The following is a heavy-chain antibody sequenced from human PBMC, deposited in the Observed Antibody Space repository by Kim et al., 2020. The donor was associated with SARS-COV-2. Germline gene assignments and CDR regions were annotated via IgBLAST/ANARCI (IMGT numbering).Heavy chain of an antibody. D-gene: IGHD3-9*01. CDR1: RFMFSSYS. Sequence: GGSLRLSCAASRFMFSSYSMNWVRQAPGKGLEWVSHINSGGSTIYYADSVKGRFTISRDNAKDSLYLQMNSLRAEDTAVYYCRGWLNTFDVWGQGTMVT. CDR2: INSGGSTI. V-gene: IGHV3-48*03. J-gene: IGHJ3*01. CDR3: RGWLNTFDV.